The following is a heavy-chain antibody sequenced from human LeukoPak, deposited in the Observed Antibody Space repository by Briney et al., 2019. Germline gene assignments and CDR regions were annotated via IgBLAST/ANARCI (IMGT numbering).Heavy chain of an antibody. Sequence: ASVKVSCKASGGTFSSYAISWVRQAPGQGLEWKGGIIPIFGTANYAQKFQGRVTITADESASTAYMELSSLRSEDTAVYYCARRDIVATPGFDPWGQGTLVTVSS. CDR3: ARRDIVATPGFDP. CDR2: IIPIFGTA. V-gene: IGHV1-69*13. J-gene: IGHJ5*02. D-gene: IGHD5-12*01. CDR1: GGTFSSYA.